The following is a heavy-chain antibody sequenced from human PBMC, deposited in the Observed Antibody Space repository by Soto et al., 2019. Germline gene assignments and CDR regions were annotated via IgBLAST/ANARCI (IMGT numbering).Heavy chain of an antibody. J-gene: IGHJ4*02. D-gene: IGHD3-3*01. CDR3: ARDRSYDFWSGYYGYFDY. CDR2: INPSGGST. CDR1: GYTFTSYY. Sequence: ASVKVSCKASGYTFTSYYMHWVRQAPGQGLEWMGIINPSGGSTSYAQKFQGRVTMTRDTSTSTVYMELSSLRSEDTAVYYCARDRSYDFWSGYYGYFDYWGQGTLVTVSS. V-gene: IGHV1-46*03.